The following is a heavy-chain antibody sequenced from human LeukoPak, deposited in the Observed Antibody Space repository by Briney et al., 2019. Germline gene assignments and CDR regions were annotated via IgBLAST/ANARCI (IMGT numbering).Heavy chain of an antibody. J-gene: IGHJ4*02. CDR3: ARLPRYDFWS. CDR2: IYYSGTT. Sequence: SETLSLTCTVSGDSISRTNCYWGWIRQPPGKGLEWIGSIYYSGTTNYTPPLKSRVTISVDTSKKQFSLKLRSVTAADTAVYYCARLPRYDFWSWGQGTLVTVSS. V-gene: IGHV4-39*01. D-gene: IGHD3-3*01. CDR1: GDSISRTNCY.